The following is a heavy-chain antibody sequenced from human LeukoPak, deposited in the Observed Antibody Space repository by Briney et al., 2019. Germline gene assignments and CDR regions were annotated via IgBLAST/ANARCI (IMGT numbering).Heavy chain of an antibody. D-gene: IGHD3-16*01. V-gene: IGHV3-33*06. CDR3: AKDHEKGAVDY. J-gene: IGHJ4*02. Sequence: GGSLRLSCAASGFTFSSYGMHWVRQAPGKGLEWVEVIWYDGSNKYYADSVKGRFTISRDNSKNTLYLQMTSLRAEDMAVYYCAKDHEKGAVDYWGQGTLVTVSS. CDR2: IWYDGSNK. CDR1: GFTFSSYG.